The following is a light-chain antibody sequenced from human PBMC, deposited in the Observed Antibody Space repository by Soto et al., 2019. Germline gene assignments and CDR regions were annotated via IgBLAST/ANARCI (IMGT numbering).Light chain of an antibody. CDR2: DAS. V-gene: IGKV1-33*01. J-gene: IGKJ5*01. CDR3: QKYENLPT. Sequence: DIQMTQSPYSLSASVGDRVTITCQASKNINNYLNWYQQKPGRAPKLLIYDASNLEAGVTSRFRGSGSETDFTFTISRLQPEDISTYYCQKYENLPTFGQGTRLEIK. CDR1: KNINNY.